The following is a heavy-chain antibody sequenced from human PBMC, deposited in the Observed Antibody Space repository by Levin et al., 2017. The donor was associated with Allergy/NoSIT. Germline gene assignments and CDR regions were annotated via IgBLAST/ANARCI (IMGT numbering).Heavy chain of an antibody. CDR2: INHDGSEK. J-gene: IGHJ3*02. D-gene: IGHD2-8*02. CDR1: GFTFSSYW. Sequence: LSLTCAASGFTFSSYWMSWVRQAPGKGLEWVANINHDGSEKYYVDSVKGRFTISKDSAKNSVYLQMNSLRVEDTAVYYCARNWRSAFDIWGQGTMVTVSS. CDR3: ARNWRSAFDI. V-gene: IGHV3-7*04.